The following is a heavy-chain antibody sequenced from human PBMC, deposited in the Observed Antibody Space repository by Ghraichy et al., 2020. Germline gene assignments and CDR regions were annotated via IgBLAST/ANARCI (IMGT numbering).Heavy chain of an antibody. CDR2: IYYSGST. Sequence: SQTLSLTCTVSGGSISSGGYYWSWIRQHPGKGLEWIGYIYYSGSTYYNPSLKSRVTISVDTSKNQFSLKLSSVTAADTAVYYCARALPTSEIPFGMDVWGQGTTVTVSS. V-gene: IGHV4-31*03. CDR3: ARALPTSEIPFGMDV. J-gene: IGHJ6*02. D-gene: IGHD5-24*01. CDR1: GGSISSGGYY.